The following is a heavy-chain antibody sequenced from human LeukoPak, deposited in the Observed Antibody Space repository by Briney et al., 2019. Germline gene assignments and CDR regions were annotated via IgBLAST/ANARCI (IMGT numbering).Heavy chain of an antibody. CDR3: AREGYSSSWYLGFYYYGMDV. D-gene: IGHD6-13*01. CDR2: IWYDGSNK. Sequence: GGSLRLSCAASGFTLSSYGMHWVRQAPGKGLEWVAVIWYDGSNKYYADSVKGRFTISRDNSKNTLYLQMNSLRAEDTAVYYCAREGYSSSWYLGFYYYGMDVWGQGTTVTVSS. CDR1: GFTLSSYG. J-gene: IGHJ6*02. V-gene: IGHV3-33*01.